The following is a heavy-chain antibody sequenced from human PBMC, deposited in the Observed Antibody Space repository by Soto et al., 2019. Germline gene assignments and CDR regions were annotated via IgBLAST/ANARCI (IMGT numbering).Heavy chain of an antibody. CDR1: GGTFSSYT. J-gene: IGHJ4*02. Sequence: QVQLVQSGAEVTKPGSSVKVSCKASGGTFSSYTISWVRQAPGQGLEWMGRIIPILGIANYAQKFQGRVTITADKATSTAYMELSSLRSEDTAVDYCAVNDYGDYSSHDYWGQGTLVTVSA. CDR3: AVNDYGDYSSHDY. D-gene: IGHD4-17*01. V-gene: IGHV1-69*02. CDR2: IIPILGIA.